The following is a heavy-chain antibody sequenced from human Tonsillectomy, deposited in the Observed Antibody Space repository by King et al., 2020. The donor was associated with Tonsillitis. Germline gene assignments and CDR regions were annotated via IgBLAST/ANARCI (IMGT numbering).Heavy chain of an antibody. Sequence: VQLVESGGGLVQPGRSLRLSCTASGFTFGDYAMSWVRQAPGKGLEWVGFISSKAYGGTTEYAASVKGRFTISGDDSKSIAYLQMNSLTTEDTSVYYCTRGGPSSYYYGSGSYYDFDYWGQGTLVTVSS. CDR3: TRGGPSSYYYGSGSYYDFDY. CDR1: GFTFGDYA. D-gene: IGHD3-10*01. J-gene: IGHJ4*02. V-gene: IGHV3-49*04. CDR2: ISSKAYGGTT.